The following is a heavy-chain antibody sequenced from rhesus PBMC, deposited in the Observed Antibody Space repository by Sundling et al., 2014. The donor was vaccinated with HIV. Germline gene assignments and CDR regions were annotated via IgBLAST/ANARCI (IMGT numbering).Heavy chain of an antibody. D-gene: IGHD1-44*01. J-gene: IGHJ4*01. CDR1: GGSFSGHY. V-gene: IGHV4-165*01. CDR2: ISGSSGST. CDR3: ARDVGWGGFDY. Sequence: QAQLQESGPGLVKPSETLSLTCAVSGGSFSGHYWGWIRQPPGKGLQWIGYISGSSGSTDYNPSLKSRVTISTDTSKNQFSLKLTSVTAADTAVYYCARDVGWGGFDYWGQGVLVTVLL.